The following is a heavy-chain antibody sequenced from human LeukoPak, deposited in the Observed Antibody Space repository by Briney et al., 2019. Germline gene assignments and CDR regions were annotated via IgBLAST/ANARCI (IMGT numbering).Heavy chain of an antibody. Sequence: SETLSLTCTVSGGSIRSGDYYWSWIRQPPGKGLEWIGYIYYSGSTYYNPSLKSRVTISVDTSKNQFSLKLSSVTAADTAVYYCARVVLDGDGYNYPFDYWGQGTLVTVSS. CDR2: IYYSGST. CDR1: GGSIRSGDYY. J-gene: IGHJ4*02. D-gene: IGHD5-24*01. V-gene: IGHV4-30-4*01. CDR3: ARVVLDGDGYNYPFDY.